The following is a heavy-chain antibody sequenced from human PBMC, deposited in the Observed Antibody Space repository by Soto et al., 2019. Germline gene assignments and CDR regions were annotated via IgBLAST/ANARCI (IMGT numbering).Heavy chain of an antibody. CDR2: ISYDGSNK. CDR1: GFTFSSYG. V-gene: IGHV3-30*18. Sequence: GGSLRLSCAASGFTFSSYGMHWVRQAPGKGMEWVAVISYDGSNKYYADSVKGRFTISRDNSKNTLYLQMNSLRAEDTAVYYCAKDRGLYIDYWGQGTLVTVS. J-gene: IGHJ4*02. CDR3: AKDRGLYIDY.